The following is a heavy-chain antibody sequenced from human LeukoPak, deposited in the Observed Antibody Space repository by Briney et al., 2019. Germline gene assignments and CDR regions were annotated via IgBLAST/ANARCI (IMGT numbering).Heavy chain of an antibody. J-gene: IGHJ4*01. V-gene: IGHV3-72*01. CDR3: ARVGNSGGYYYPLDY. D-gene: IGHD3-22*01. Sequence: TRGSLRLSCAASGFTFSDHFIDWVRQAPGKGLEWVGRTRDRANSYTAEYAASVKDRFTFSRDDSKNSVYLQMNSLKTEDTAVYYCARVGNSGGYYYPLDYWGHGTLVTVSS. CDR2: TRDRANSYTA. CDR1: GFTFSDHF.